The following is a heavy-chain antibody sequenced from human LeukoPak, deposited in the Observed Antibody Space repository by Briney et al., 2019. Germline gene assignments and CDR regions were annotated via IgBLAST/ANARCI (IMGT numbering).Heavy chain of an antibody. CDR3: AREGTYWGDYGYAFDI. CDR1: GFTFSSYW. J-gene: IGHJ3*02. Sequence: GGSLRLSCAASGFTFSSYWMSWVRQAPGKGLEWVANIKQDGSEKYYVDSVKGRFTISRDNSKNTLYLQMNSLRAEDTAVYYCAREGTYWGDYGYAFDIWGQGTMVTVSS. V-gene: IGHV3-7*01. D-gene: IGHD4-17*01. CDR2: IKQDGSEK.